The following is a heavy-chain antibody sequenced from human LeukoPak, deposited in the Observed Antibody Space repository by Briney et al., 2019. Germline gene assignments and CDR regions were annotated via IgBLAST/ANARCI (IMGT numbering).Heavy chain of an antibody. D-gene: IGHD2-21*02. V-gene: IGHV1-46*01. CDR2: INPSGGDT. J-gene: IGHJ4*02. CDR1: GYILSSYN. CDR3: ARTYCAEDCSIRYFDY. Sequence: ASVKVSCKASGYILSSYNMHWVRQAPGQGLEWLGIINPSGGDTKYAQKFQGRVTLTRDKSTSTVYMELSSLTSDDTAVYYCARTYCAEDCSIRYFDYWGQGTLVTVSS.